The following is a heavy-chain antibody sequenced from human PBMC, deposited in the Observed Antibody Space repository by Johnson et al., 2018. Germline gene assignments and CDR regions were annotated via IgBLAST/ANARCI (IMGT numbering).Heavy chain of an antibody. CDR3: ARAPLMSYYYYMDV. CDR1: GYTFTSYD. J-gene: IGHJ6*03. Sequence: QVQLVQSGAEVKKPGASVKVSCKASGYTFTSYDINWVRQATGQGLEWMGWMNPNSGNPGYAQKFQGRVTMTRNTSISTAYMELSSPRSEDTAGYYCARAPLMSYYYYMDVWGKGTTVTVSS. V-gene: IGHV1-8*01. CDR2: MNPNSGNP.